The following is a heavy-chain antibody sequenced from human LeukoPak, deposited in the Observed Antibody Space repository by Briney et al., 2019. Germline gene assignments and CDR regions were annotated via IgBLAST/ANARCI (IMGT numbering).Heavy chain of an antibody. J-gene: IGHJ4*02. V-gene: IGHV3-30*18. CDR1: GFTFSGFD. CDR2: SSHDGSHT. CDR3: VKDRADHYSFDS. Sequence: GRSLRLSCAASGFTFSGFDMYWVRQAPGKGLEWVAVSSHDGSHTQHADSVKGRFTISRDNSKRTLYLQMNSLRPEDTAVYFCVKDRADHYSFDSWGQGTLVTVSS. D-gene: IGHD4-11*01.